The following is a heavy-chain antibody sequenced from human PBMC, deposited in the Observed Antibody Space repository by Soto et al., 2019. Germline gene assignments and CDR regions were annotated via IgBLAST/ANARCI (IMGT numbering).Heavy chain of an antibody. CDR1: GGTFSSYA. V-gene: IGHV1-69*01. Sequence: QVQLVQSGAEVKKPGSSVKVSCKASGGTFSSYAISWVRQAPGQGLEWMGGIIPIFGTSNYAQKFQGRVTITADESTSTAYMELSSLRSEDTAVYYCARDRSYNYAEELAAFDIWGQGTMVTVSS. D-gene: IGHD5-18*01. CDR3: ARDRSYNYAEELAAFDI. J-gene: IGHJ3*02. CDR2: IIPIFGTS.